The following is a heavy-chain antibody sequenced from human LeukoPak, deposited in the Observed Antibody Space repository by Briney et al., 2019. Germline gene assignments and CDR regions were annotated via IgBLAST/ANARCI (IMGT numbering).Heavy chain of an antibody. J-gene: IGHJ4*02. CDR3: AKDRIVATIKGGPGDY. D-gene: IGHD5-12*01. Sequence: PGGSLRLSCAASGFTFSSYGIHWVRQAPGKGLEWVSFIRYDGTYKYYADSVKGRFTISRDNSKNTLYLQMNSLRAEDTAVYYCAKDRIVATIKGGPGDYWGQGTLVTVSS. CDR1: GFTFSSYG. CDR2: IRYDGTYK. V-gene: IGHV3-30*02.